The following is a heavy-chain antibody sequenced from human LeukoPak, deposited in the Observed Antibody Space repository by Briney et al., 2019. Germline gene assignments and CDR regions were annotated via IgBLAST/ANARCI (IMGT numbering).Heavy chain of an antibody. CDR1: GFTFSSYA. CDR2: ISGSGGST. J-gene: IGHJ4*02. V-gene: IGHV3-23*01. D-gene: IGHD5-12*01. Sequence: GGSLRLSCAASGFTFSSYAMSWVRQAPGKGLVWVSAISGSGGSTYYADSVKGRFTISRDNSKNTLYLQMNSLRAEDTAVYYCAILTVDIVATTSFDYWGQGTLVTVSS. CDR3: AILTVDIVATTSFDY.